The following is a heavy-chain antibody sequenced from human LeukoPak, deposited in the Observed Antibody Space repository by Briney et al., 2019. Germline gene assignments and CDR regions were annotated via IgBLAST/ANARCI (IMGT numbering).Heavy chain of an antibody. CDR1: GYTFTSYY. J-gene: IGHJ3*02. V-gene: IGHV1-46*01. CDR3: ASVGARFRGPGTFDI. CDR2: INPSGGST. D-gene: IGHD1-26*01. Sequence: ASVKVSCKASGYTFTSYYMHWVRQAPGQGLEWMGIINPSGGSTSYAQKFQGRVTMTTDTSTSTAYMELRSLRSDDTAVYYCASVGARFRGPGTFDIWGQGTMVTVSS.